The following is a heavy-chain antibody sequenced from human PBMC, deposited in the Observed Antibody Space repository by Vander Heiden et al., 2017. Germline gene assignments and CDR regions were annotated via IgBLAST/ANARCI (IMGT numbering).Heavy chain of an antibody. CDR3: ARGYYSPFDY. CDR2: ISVYNGNT. CDR1: GYTFTTYG. Sequence: QVQLVQSGGEVKKPGASVKVSCKASGYTFTTYGISWVRQAHGQGLEWMGWISVYNGNTDYAQKYQGRVTMTTDTFTSTAYMELTSLRSDDTAVYYCARGYYSPFDYWGQGTLVTVSS. V-gene: IGHV1-18*01. D-gene: IGHD2-21*01. J-gene: IGHJ4*02.